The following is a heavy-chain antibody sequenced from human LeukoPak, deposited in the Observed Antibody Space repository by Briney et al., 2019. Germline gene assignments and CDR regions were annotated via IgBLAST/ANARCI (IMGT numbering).Heavy chain of an antibody. Sequence: SETLSLTCTVSGGSISSSSYYWGWIRQPPGKGLEWIGSIYYSGSTYYNPSLKSRVTISVDTSKNQFSLKLSSVTAADTAVYYCARAGGERWLQMDYYYGMDVWGQGTTVTVSS. CDR2: IYYSGST. CDR3: ARAGGERWLQMDYYYGMDV. CDR1: GGSISSSSYY. V-gene: IGHV4-39*07. J-gene: IGHJ6*02. D-gene: IGHD5-24*01.